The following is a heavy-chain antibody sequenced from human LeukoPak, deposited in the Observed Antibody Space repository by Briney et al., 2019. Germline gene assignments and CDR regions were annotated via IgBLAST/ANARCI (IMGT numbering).Heavy chain of an antibody. CDR2: IYYSGST. CDR3: ASSTKVRSSSSWGPNCAFDI. D-gene: IGHD6-6*01. Sequence: SETLSLTCTVSGGSISSSSYYWGWIRQPPGKGLEWIGSIYYSGSTYYNPSLKSRVTISVDTSKNQFSLKLSSVTAADTAVYYCASSTKVRSSSSWGPNCAFDIWGQGTMVTVSS. CDR1: GGSISSSSYY. V-gene: IGHV4-39*07. J-gene: IGHJ3*02.